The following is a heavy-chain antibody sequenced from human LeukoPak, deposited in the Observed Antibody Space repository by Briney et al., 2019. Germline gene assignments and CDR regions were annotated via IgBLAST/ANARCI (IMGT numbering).Heavy chain of an antibody. CDR2: IKQDGSEK. CDR1: GFTFSSYW. CDR3: AKERAAAFDY. Sequence: GGSLRLSCAASGFTFSSYWMSWLRPAPGKGLEWVANIKQDGSEKYYVDSVKGRFTISRDNAKNSLYLQMNSLRAEDTAIYYCAKERAAAFDYWGQGTLVTVSS. J-gene: IGHJ4*02. D-gene: IGHD6-13*01. V-gene: IGHV3-7*01.